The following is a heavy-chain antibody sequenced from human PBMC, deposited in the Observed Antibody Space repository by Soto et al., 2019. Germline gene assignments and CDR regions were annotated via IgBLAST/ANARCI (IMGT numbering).Heavy chain of an antibody. CDR2: ISSSSNI. CDR3: ARSHGDHYYFDY. J-gene: IGHJ4*02. CDR1: GFTLSRYS. V-gene: IGHV3-48*01. Sequence: GGSLRLSCAASGFTLSRYSMNWVRQAPGKGLEWVSCISSSSNIYYADSVKGRFTISRDNAKNSLYLQMNSLRAEDTAVYYCARSHGDHYYFDYWGQGTLVTVSS. D-gene: IGHD4-17*01.